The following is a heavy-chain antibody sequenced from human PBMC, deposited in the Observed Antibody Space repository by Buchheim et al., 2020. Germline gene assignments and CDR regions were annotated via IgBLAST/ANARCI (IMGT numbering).Heavy chain of an antibody. J-gene: IGHJ5*02. D-gene: IGHD2-21*01. Sequence: EVQLVESGGALVQPGGSLRLSCAASGFTFSNYGMTWVRQAPGKGLEWVANIKHDGSEKYYLYSVRGRFTIYRDNAKNSLYLQMDRLRVENTAVYFCARGGYSYNRVDNWFDPWGRGTL. CDR3: ARGGYSYNRVDNWFDP. CDR2: IKHDGSEK. V-gene: IGHV3-7*04. CDR1: GFTFSNYG.